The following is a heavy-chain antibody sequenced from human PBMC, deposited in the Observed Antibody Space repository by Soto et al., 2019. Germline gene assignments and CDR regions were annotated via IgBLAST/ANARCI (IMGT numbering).Heavy chain of an antibody. CDR3: AGYSFGFGYFFDY. D-gene: IGHD5-18*01. CDR1: AFSLSTGGVG. J-gene: IGHJ4*02. Sequence: SGPTLVNPTQTLTLTCTFSAFSLSTGGVGVGWIRHPPGKGLEWIGYIYYSGSTNYNPSLKSRVTISVDTSKNQFSLKLISVTAADTAVYYCAGYSFGFGYFFDYWGPGTLVTVSS. CDR2: IYYSGST. V-gene: IGHV4-61*08.